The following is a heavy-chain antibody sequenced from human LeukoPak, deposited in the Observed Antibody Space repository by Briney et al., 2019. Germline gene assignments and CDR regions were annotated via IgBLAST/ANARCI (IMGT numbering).Heavy chain of an antibody. CDR1: GGSISSGSYY. V-gene: IGHV4-61*02. Sequence: PSQTLSLTCTVSGGSISSGSYYWSWIRQPAGKGLEWIGRIYSTGSTNYNPSLKSQVTISVDTSENQFSLKLSSVTAADTALYYCARDGPSSGTYSSSWYFDLWGRGTLVTVSS. CDR3: ARDGPSSGTYSSSWYFDL. J-gene: IGHJ2*01. CDR2: IYSTGST. D-gene: IGHD1-26*01.